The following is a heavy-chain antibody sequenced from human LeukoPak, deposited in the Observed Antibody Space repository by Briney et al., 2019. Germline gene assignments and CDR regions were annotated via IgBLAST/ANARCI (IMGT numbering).Heavy chain of an antibody. Sequence: ASVKVSCKVSGYTLTELSMHWVRQAPGKGLEWMGRFDPEDGETIYAQKFRGRVTITADKSTRTAYMELSSLRSEDTAVYYCARVRDSSGYYSFDYWGQGTLVTVSS. D-gene: IGHD3-22*01. CDR1: GYTLTELS. CDR3: ARVRDSSGYYSFDY. CDR2: FDPEDGET. J-gene: IGHJ4*02. V-gene: IGHV1-24*01.